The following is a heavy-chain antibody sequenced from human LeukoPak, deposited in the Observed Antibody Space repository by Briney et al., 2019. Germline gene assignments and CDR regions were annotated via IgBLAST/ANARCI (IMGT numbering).Heavy chain of an antibody. J-gene: IGHJ4*02. CDR2: INSDGSST. CDR3: ARHATVRPNPIDH. V-gene: IGHV3-74*01. CDR1: GFTFSSSSYW. Sequence: PGGSLRLPCAVSGFTFSSSSYWKHWVREAPGKGLVWVSRINSDGSSTNYADSVKGRFTISRDNAKNTLYLQMNSLRAEDTAVYYCARHATVRPNPIDHWGRGTLVTVSS. D-gene: IGHD6-6*01.